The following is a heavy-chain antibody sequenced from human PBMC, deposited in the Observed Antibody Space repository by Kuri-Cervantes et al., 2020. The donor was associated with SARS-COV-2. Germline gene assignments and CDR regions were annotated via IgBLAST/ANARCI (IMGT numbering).Heavy chain of an antibody. D-gene: IGHD3-3*01. CDR2: ISSSSSTI. CDR1: GFTFSSYS. CDR3: ARVRFLEWLPDDY. J-gene: IGHJ4*02. V-gene: IGHV3-48*01. Sequence: GGSPRLSCAASGFTFSSYSMNWVRQAPGKGLEWVSYISSSSSTIYYADSVKGRFTISRDNAKNSLYLQMNSLRAEDTAVYYCARVRFLEWLPDDYWGQGTLVTVSS.